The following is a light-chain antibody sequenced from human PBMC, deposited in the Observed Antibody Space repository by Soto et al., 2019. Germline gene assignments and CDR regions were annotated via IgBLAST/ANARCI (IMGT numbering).Light chain of an antibody. Sequence: RVIKQSPASLSVSHGERATLSCRASQSVSSNLAWYQQKPGQAPRLLIYGASTRATGIPDRFSGSGSGTEFTLTISSLQSEDFAVYYCQQYNNWPRTFGQGTKVDIK. CDR2: GAS. V-gene: IGKV3-15*01. CDR1: QSVSSN. J-gene: IGKJ1*01. CDR3: QQYNNWPRT.